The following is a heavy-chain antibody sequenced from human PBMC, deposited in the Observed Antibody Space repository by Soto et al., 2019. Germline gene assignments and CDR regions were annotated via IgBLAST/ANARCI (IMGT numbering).Heavy chain of an antibody. CDR1: GFTFSSYW. V-gene: IGHV3-7*01. Sequence: EVQLVESGGGLVQPGGSLRLSCAASGFTFSSYWMSWVRQAPGKGLEWVANIKQDGSEKYYVDSVKGRFTISRDNAKNSLYLQMNSLRAEDTAVYYCARDHYSSGWYLGGKWYFDLWGRGTLVTVSS. J-gene: IGHJ2*01. CDR2: IKQDGSEK. D-gene: IGHD6-19*01. CDR3: ARDHYSSGWYLGGKWYFDL.